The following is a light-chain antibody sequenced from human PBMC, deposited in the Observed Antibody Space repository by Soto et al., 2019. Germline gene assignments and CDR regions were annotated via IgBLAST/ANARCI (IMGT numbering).Light chain of an antibody. Sequence: EIVLTQSPGTLSLSPGDRATLSCRASQSVSSSYLAWYQQKPGQAPRLLIYGASSRATGIPDRFSGSGAETDFTLTISRLEPEDFAVYYFQQYGSSPYTFGQGTKLEIK. CDR3: QQYGSSPYT. J-gene: IGKJ2*01. CDR2: GAS. CDR1: QSVSSSY. V-gene: IGKV3-20*01.